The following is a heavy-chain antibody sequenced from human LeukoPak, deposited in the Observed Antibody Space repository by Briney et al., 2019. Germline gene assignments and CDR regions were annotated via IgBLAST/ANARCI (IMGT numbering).Heavy chain of an antibody. CDR1: GYTFTSYG. V-gene: IGHV1-18*01. CDR3: ARESGYSSSWYDDYYYYGMDV. Sequence: ASVKVSCKASGYTFTSYGISWVRQAPGQGLEWMGWIRAYNGNTNYAQKLQGRVTMTTDTSTSTAYMELRSLRSDDTAVYYCARESGYSSSWYDDYYYYGMDVWGQGTTVTVSS. J-gene: IGHJ6*02. D-gene: IGHD6-13*01. CDR2: IRAYNGNT.